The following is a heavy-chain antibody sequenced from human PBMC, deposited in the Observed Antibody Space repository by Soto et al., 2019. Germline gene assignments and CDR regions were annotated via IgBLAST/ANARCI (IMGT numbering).Heavy chain of an antibody. CDR1: GYTFTSHY. Sequence: QVQLVQSGAEVKKPGASVKVSCKASGYTFTSHYIHRVRQAPGQGLEWMAIRNPYGGSTNYAQKFRGRVTLTMDTSTSTVYMEVSSLRSEDTAVYYCARDLAAAGLWGQGTLVTVSS. CDR2: RNPYGGST. J-gene: IGHJ4*02. V-gene: IGHV1-46*01. D-gene: IGHD6-13*01. CDR3: ARDLAAAGL.